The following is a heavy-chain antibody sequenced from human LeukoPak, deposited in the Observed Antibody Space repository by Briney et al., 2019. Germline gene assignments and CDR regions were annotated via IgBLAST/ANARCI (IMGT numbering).Heavy chain of an antibody. V-gene: IGHV3-66*01. J-gene: IGHJ6*02. CDR3: ARSFGVVIPYGMDV. CDR2: IYSGGST. CDR1: GFTVSSNY. D-gene: IGHD3-3*01. Sequence: GGSLRLSCAASGFTVSSNYMSWGRQAPGKGLEGVSGIYSGGSTYYADSVKGRFTISRDNSKNTLYLQMNSLRAEDTAVYYCARSFGVVIPYGMDVWGQGTTVTVSS.